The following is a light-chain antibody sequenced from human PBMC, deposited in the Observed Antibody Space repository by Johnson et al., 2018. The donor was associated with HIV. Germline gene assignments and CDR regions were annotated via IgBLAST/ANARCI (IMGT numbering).Light chain of an antibody. V-gene: IGLV1-51*01. CDR1: SSNIGNNY. J-gene: IGLJ1*01. Sequence: QSALTQPPSVSAAPGQKVTISCSGSSSNIGNNYVSWYQQVPGTAPKLLIYDNNRRPSGIPDRFSGSKSGTSATLGITGLQTGDEADYYCGTWDASLSPIYAVGTRTTVTV. CDR2: DNN. CDR3: GTWDASLSPIYA.